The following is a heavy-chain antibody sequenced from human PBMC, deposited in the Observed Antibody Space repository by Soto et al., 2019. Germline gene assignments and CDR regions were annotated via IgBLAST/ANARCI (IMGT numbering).Heavy chain of an antibody. Sequence: VQLVQSGAEVKKPGASVKVSCKASGDTFTRYDIHWARQATGQGLEWMGWMNPNSGNTAYAQKFQGRVTMTRNTSISTAYMELSSLRSEDTAVYYCARDSLRGMDVWGQGTTVSGSS. J-gene: IGHJ6*02. CDR1: GDTFTRYD. CDR3: ARDSLRGMDV. V-gene: IGHV1-8*01. CDR2: MNPNSGNT.